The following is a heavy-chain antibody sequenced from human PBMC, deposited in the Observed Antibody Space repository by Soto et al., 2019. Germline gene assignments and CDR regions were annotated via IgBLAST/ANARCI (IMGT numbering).Heavy chain of an antibody. CDR2: IIPIFGTA. D-gene: IGHD3-10*01. CDR3: ARGRDGPQYRGAGDNYYHMDV. Sequence: QVQLVQSGAEVKKPGSSVKVSCKASGGTFSSYAISWVRQAPGQGLEWMGGIIPIFGTANYAQKFQGRVTITADNTTSTDYIARTSLIAEDTAGYYCARGRDGPQYRGAGDNYYHMDVWGQGTTVTVSS. V-gene: IGHV1-69*06. CDR1: GGTFSSYA. J-gene: IGHJ6*02.